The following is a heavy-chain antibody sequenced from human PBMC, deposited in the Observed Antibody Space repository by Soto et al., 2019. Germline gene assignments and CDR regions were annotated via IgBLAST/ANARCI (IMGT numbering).Heavy chain of an antibody. CDR3: ARQSRDSSCRNSYFLPGIFY. CDR1: GGNNSSYA. D-gene: IGHD2-21*02. CDR2: IIPIFGTA. J-gene: IGHJ4*01. V-gene: IGHV1-69*13. Sequence: SVKVSCKASGGNNSSYAISWGRQAPGRGSEWMGGIIPIFGTANYAQKFQGRVTITADESTSTAYMELSSLRSEDTSFYFFARQSRDSSCRNSYFLPGIFYWG.